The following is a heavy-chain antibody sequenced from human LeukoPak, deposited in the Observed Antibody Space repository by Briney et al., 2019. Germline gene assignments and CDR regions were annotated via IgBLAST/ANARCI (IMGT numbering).Heavy chain of an antibody. CDR1: GFTFSSYW. CDR3: ARVGELYELAFDY. D-gene: IGHD3-10*01. J-gene: IGHJ4*02. Sequence: GGSLRLSCAASGFTFSSYWMSWVRQAPGKGLEWVANIKQDGSEKYYVDSVKGRFTISRDNAKNSLYLQMNSLRAEDTAVYYCARVGELYELAFDYWGQGTLVTVSS. V-gene: IGHV3-7*03. CDR2: IKQDGSEK.